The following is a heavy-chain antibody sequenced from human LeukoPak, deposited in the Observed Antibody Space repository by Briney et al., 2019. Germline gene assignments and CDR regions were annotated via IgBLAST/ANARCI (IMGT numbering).Heavy chain of an antibody. V-gene: IGHV1-8*01. D-gene: IGHD6-19*01. Sequence: ASVKVSCKASGYTFTSYDINWVRQATGQGLEWMGWMNPNSGNTGYAQKFQGRVTMTRNTSISTAYMELSSLRSEDTAVYYCATVSPFYGSGWYGPEGDYWGQGTLVTVSS. CDR2: MNPNSGNT. CDR3: ATVSPFYGSGWYGPEGDY. J-gene: IGHJ4*02. CDR1: GYTFTSYD.